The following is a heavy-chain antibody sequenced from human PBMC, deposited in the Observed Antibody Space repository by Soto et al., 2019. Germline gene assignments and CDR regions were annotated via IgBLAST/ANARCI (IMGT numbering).Heavy chain of an antibody. V-gene: IGHV4-34*01. CDR3: ARVPDY. CDR1: GVSFSGYY. Sequence: SETLSLTCAVYGVSFSGYYWTWIRQPPGTGLEWIGEINHSGSTYYNPSLKSRVTISIDRSKNQFSLKLSSVTAADTAVYYCARVPDYWGQGILVTVSS. CDR2: INHSGST. D-gene: IGHD2-2*01. J-gene: IGHJ4*02.